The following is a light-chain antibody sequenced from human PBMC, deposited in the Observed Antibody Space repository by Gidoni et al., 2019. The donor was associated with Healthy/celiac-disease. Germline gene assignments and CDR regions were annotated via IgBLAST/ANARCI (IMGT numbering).Light chain of an antibody. J-gene: IGLJ2*01. CDR2: GNS. Sequence: QSVLTQPPSVSGAPGQRVTISCTGSSSNIGAGYDVHWYQQLPGTAPNLLIYGNSNRPSGVPDRFSGSKSGTSASLAITGLQAEDEADYSCQSYDSSLSGNVVFGGGTKLTVL. CDR1: SSNIGAGYD. V-gene: IGLV1-40*01. CDR3: QSYDSSLSGNVV.